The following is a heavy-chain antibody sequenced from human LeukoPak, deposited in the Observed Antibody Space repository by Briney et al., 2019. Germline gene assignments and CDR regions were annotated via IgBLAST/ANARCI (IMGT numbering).Heavy chain of an antibody. D-gene: IGHD2-15*01. V-gene: IGHV4-39*01. CDR2: IYYSGST. Sequence: SETLSLTCTVSGGSISSSSYYWGWIRQPPGRGLEWIGSIYYSGSTYYNPSLKSRVTISVDTSKNQFSLKLSSVTAADTAVYYCARLGSTNWFDPWGQGTLVTVSS. CDR1: GGSISSSSYY. CDR3: ARLGSTNWFDP. J-gene: IGHJ5*02.